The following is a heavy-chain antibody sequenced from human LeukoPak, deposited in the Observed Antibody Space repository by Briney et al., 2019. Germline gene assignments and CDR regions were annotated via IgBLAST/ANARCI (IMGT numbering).Heavy chain of an antibody. J-gene: IGHJ6*02. Sequence: GGSLRLSCGASGFTFSAYAMTWVRQAPGKGLEWVSSIGSDNKPPYSESVKGRFAISRDNSKRMLFLQLNSLRAEDTALYYCARDLHYYAAMDVWGQGTTVTVSS. V-gene: IGHV3-23*01. CDR1: GFTFSAYA. D-gene: IGHD3-10*01. CDR3: ARDLHYYAAMDV. CDR2: IGSDNKP.